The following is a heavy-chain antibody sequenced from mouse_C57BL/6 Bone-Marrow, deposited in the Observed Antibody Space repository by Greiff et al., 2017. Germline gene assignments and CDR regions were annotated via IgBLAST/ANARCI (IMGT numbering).Heavy chain of an antibody. CDR3: ARKRGYAMDY. CDR2: ISSGSSTI. J-gene: IGHJ4*01. Sequence: EVQVVESGGGLVKPGGSLKLSCAASGFTFSDYGMHWVRQAPEKGLEWVAYISSGSSTIYYADTVKGRFPIARDNAKNTLFLQMTRLRSEDTAMYYCARKRGYAMDYWGQGTSVTVSS. V-gene: IGHV5-17*01. CDR1: GFTFSDYG.